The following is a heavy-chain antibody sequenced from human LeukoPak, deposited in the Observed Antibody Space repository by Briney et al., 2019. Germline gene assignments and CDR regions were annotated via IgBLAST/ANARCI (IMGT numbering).Heavy chain of an antibody. V-gene: IGHV1-46*01. J-gene: IGHJ6*03. CDR3: ARVEYYYGSGSSYYYYMDV. CDR2: INPSGGST. D-gene: IGHD3-10*01. Sequence: ASVKVSCKASGYTFTIYYIHWVRQAPGQGLEWMGLINPSGGSTNYAQKFQGRVTMTRDTSTSTVYMELSSLRSEDTAVYYCARVEYYYGSGSSYYYYMDVWGKGTTVTISS. CDR1: GYTFTIYY.